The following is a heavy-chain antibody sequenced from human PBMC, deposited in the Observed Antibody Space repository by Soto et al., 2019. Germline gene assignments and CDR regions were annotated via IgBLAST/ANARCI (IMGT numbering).Heavy chain of an antibody. CDR2: IDPSDSQT. CDR1: GYSFAGYW. Sequence: GESRKISCKGSGYSFAGYWITWVRQKPGKGLEWMGRIDPSDSQTYYSPSFRGHVTISVTKSITTVFLQWSSLRASDTAMYYCARQIYDSDTGPNFQYYFDSWGQGTPVTVSS. V-gene: IGHV5-10-1*01. J-gene: IGHJ4*02. CDR3: ARQIYDSDTGPNFQYYFDS. D-gene: IGHD3-22*01.